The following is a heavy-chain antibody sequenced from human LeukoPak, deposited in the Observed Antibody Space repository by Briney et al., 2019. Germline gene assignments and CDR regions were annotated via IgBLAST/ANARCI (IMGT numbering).Heavy chain of an antibody. D-gene: IGHD1-26*01. CDR2: ISAGNGNT. J-gene: IGHJ4*02. CDR1: GYTFTSYA. V-gene: IGHV1-3*01. CDR3: ARDSGSGNNDY. Sequence: ASVTVSCTASGYTFTSYAIHWVRQAPGQRLEWMGWISAGNGNTKYSQNFQGRVTFTSNTSATTAFMELSSLRSEDAAVYYCARDSGSGNNDYWGQGTLVTVSS.